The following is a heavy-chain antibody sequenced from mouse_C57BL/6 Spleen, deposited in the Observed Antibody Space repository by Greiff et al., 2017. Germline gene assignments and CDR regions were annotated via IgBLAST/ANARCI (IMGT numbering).Heavy chain of an antibody. CDR1: GYTFTSYW. Sequence: VQLQQPGAELVKPGASVKLSCKASGYTFTSYWITWVKQRPGQGLEWIGDIYPGSGSTNYNEKFKSKATLTVDPSSSTAYMQLSSLTSEDSAVYYCARQGVYDGYYAAWFAYWGQGTLVTVSA. CDR3: ARQGVYDGYYAAWFAY. CDR2: IYPGSGST. V-gene: IGHV1-55*01. D-gene: IGHD2-3*01. J-gene: IGHJ3*01.